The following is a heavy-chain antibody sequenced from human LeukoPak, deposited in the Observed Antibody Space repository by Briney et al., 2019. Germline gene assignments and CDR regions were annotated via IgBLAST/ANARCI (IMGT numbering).Heavy chain of an antibody. CDR1: GGSISSYY. D-gene: IGHD7-27*01. V-gene: IGHV4-39*01. CDR2: MYYSGIT. J-gene: IGHJ4*02. Sequence: SETLSLTCTVSGGSISSYYWGWIRQPPGKGLEWIGTMYYSGITYYNPSLKSRVTTSVDTSKNQFTLKVSSVTAADTAVYYCARSNWGSNMGIDYWGQGILVIVSS. CDR3: ARSNWGSNMGIDY.